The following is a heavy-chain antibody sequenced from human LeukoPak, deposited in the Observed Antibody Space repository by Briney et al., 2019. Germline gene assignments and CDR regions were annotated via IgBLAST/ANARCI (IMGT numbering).Heavy chain of an antibody. CDR3: TGGSGWYSPDY. CDR1: GFTFSDSA. D-gene: IGHD6-19*01. V-gene: IGHV3-73*01. CDR2: IRGKTNSYAT. Sequence: GGSLKLSCAASGFTFSDSAMNWVRQASGKGLEWVGHIRGKTNSYATAYAASVRGRFTISRDDSKNTAYLQMNSLKTEDTAVYYCTGGSGWYSPDYWGQGTLVTVDS. J-gene: IGHJ4*02.